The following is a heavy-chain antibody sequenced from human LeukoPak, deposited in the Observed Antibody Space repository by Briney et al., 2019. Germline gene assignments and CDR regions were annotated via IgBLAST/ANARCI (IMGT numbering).Heavy chain of an antibody. V-gene: IGHV4-39*01. CDR1: GGSISSSSYY. J-gene: IGHJ4*02. D-gene: IGHD2-15*01. CDR3: ARSQIMSRYCSGSSCYYFDY. CDR2: IYYSGST. Sequence: SETLSLTCTVSGGSISSSSYYWGWIRQPPGKGLEWIGSIYYSGSTYYNPSLKSRVTISVDTSKNQFSLKLSSVTAADTAVYYCARSQIMSRYCSGSSCYYFDYWGQGTLVTVSS.